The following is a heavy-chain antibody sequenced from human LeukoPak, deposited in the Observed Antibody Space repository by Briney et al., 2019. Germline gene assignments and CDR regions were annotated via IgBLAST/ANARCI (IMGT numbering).Heavy chain of an antibody. CDR3: AGGDSNYYYDSSGYYLN. J-gene: IGHJ4*02. CDR1: GGSISPYY. Sequence: SETLSLTCTVSGGSISPYYWNWIRQPPGKGLEWIGHILYSGSTTYNPSLKSRVTISIDKSKNQFSLTLSSVTAADTAVYYCAGGDSNYYYDSSGYYLNWGQGNQVTVSS. D-gene: IGHD3-22*01. V-gene: IGHV4-59*12. CDR2: ILYSGST.